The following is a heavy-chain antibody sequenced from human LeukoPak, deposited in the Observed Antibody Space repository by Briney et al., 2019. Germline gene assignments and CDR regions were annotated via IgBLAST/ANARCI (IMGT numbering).Heavy chain of an antibody. CDR3: TRDLAGLGV. V-gene: IGHV6-1*01. CDR2: TYYRSKWYN. J-gene: IGHJ6*02. CDR1: GDSVFNHNAA. Sequence: SQTLSLTCATSGDSVFNHNAAWNWIRQSPSRGLEWLGRTYYRSKWYNDYAISVKSRITINPDTSKNQFSMQLNSVTPEDTALYYCTRDLAGLGVWGQGTTVTVSS.